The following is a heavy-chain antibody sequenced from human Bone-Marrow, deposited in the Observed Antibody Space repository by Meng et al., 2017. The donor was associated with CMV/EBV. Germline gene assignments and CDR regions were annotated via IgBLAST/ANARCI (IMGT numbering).Heavy chain of an antibody. CDR3: ARSLSGGGDDYYGMDV. CDR2: IGTAGDT. V-gene: IGHV3-13*01. J-gene: IGHJ6*02. D-gene: IGHD2-15*01. CDR1: GFTFSSYD. Sequence: GGSLRLSCAASGFTFSSYDMHWVRQATGKGLEWVSAIGTAGDTYYPGSVKGRFTISRENAKNSLYLQMNSLRAGDTAVYYCARSLSGGGDDYYGMDVWGQGTLVTVSS.